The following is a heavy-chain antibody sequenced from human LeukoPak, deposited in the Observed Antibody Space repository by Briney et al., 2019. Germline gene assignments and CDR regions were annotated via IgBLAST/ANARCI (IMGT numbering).Heavy chain of an antibody. Sequence: SETLSLTCTVSRGSISSRSFYWGWIRQPPGKGLEYIGSMSYSGSTYYNPSLKSRVTISVDTSKNQFSLKLSSVTAADTAVYYCARLTNSDSSGYYLDYWGQGTLVTVSS. CDR3: ARLTNSDSSGYYLDY. CDR2: MSYSGST. J-gene: IGHJ4*02. V-gene: IGHV4-39*01. D-gene: IGHD3-22*01. CDR1: RGSISSRSFY.